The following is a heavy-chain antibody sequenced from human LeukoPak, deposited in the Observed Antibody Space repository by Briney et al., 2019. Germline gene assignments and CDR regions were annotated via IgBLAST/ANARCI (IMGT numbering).Heavy chain of an antibody. J-gene: IGHJ4*02. V-gene: IGHV4-4*09. D-gene: IGHD1-26*01. CDR2: ILTSGST. Sequence: SETLSLTCTVSGGSISSDHWSWVRQPPGKGLEWIGYILTSGSTNYNPSLMSRVSISVDTSKNQFSLKLSSVTAGDTAVYYCARVRVSGSYLYYFDNWGQGTLVTVSS. CDR3: ARVRVSGSYLYYFDN. CDR1: GGSISSDH.